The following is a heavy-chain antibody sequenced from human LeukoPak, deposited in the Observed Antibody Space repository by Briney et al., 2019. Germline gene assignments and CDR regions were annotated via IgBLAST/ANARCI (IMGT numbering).Heavy chain of an antibody. Sequence: PGGSLRLSCAASGFTFSNYWMHWVRQAPGKGLVWVSRISSDGTTTAYADSVKGRFAISRDNAKNTLYLQMNSLRAEDTAVYYCARGRGLGELAVASFDSWGQGTLVTVSS. J-gene: IGHJ4*02. D-gene: IGHD6-19*01. V-gene: IGHV3-74*01. CDR3: ARGRGLGELAVASFDS. CDR1: GFTFSNYW. CDR2: ISSDGTTT.